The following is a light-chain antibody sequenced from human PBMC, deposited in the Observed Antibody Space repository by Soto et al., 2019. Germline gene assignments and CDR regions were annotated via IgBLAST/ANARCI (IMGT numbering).Light chain of an antibody. CDR1: QSVSRN. CDR2: DAS. CDR3: QQRSNWAT. J-gene: IGKJ3*01. V-gene: IGKV3-11*01. Sequence: IVLTQSPGTLSLSPGETATLSCRASQSVSRNLAWYQQKPGQAPRLLIYDASNRATGIPARFSGSGSVTDFTLTISSLEPEDFAVYYCQQRSNWATFGPGTKVDIK.